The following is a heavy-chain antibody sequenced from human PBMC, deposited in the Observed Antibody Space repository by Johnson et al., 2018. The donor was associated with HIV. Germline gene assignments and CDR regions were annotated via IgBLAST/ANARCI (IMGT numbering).Heavy chain of an antibody. V-gene: IGHV3-30*18. CDR2: ISYDGIKT. CDR3: AKDMSRVVTPWAVSFDI. Sequence: QMQLVESGGGVVQPGRSLILSCTVSGIIFSHYGMHWVRQAPGKGLEWVALISYDGIKTYYVDSVKARFTISRDDARNSLYLQMNSLRVEDTAVYYCAKDMSRVVTPWAVSFDIWGQGTMVTVSS. D-gene: IGHD4-23*01. CDR1: GIIFSHYG. J-gene: IGHJ3*02.